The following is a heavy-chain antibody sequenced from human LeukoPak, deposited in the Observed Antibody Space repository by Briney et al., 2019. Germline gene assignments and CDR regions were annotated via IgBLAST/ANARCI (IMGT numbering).Heavy chain of an antibody. CDR3: ARVPYYDSSWYFDY. CDR2: INHSGST. D-gene: IGHD3-22*01. CDR1: GGSFSGYY. Sequence: PSEALSLTCAVYGGSFSGYYWSWLRQPPGKGLEWIGEINHSGSTNYNPSLKSRVTISVDTSKNQFSLKLSSVTAADTAVYYCARVPYYDSSWYFDYWGQGTLVTVSS. J-gene: IGHJ4*02. V-gene: IGHV4-34*01.